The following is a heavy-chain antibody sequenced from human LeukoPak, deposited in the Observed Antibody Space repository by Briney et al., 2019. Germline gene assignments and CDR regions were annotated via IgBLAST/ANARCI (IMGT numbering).Heavy chain of an antibody. Sequence: GRSLRLSCAASGFTFDDYAMHWVRQAPGKGLEWVSGISWNSGSIGYADSVKGRFTISRDNSKNTLYLQMNSLRAEDTAVYYCAKDREVTSYYFDYWGQGTLVTVSS. CDR1: GFTFDDYA. D-gene: IGHD4-11*01. J-gene: IGHJ4*02. CDR2: ISWNSGSI. CDR3: AKDREVTSYYFDY. V-gene: IGHV3-9*01.